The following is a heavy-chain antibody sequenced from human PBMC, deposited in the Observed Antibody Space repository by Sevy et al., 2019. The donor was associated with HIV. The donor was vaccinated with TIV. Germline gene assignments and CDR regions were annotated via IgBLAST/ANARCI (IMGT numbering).Heavy chain of an antibody. Sequence: GGSLRLYCAASGFLFGTHAMSWVRQAPGKGLEWVSGITSSASTTYYADSVKGRFTISRDNSKNTLYLQMNNLRAEDTAVYYCTKDAGWPLWGQGTLVTVSS. V-gene: IGHV3-23*01. CDR2: ITSSASTT. J-gene: IGHJ4*02. D-gene: IGHD3-9*01. CDR1: GFLFGTHA. CDR3: TKDAGWPL.